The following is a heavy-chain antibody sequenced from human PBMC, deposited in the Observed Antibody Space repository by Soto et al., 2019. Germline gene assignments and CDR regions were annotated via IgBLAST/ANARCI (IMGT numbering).Heavy chain of an antibody. CDR2: INTDGSST. CDR1: GFTFSRFW. D-gene: IGHD6-13*01. Sequence: EVQLVESGGGLVQPGGSLRLSCAASGFTFSRFWMHWVRQAPGKGLVWVSRINTDGSSTTYADSVKGRFTISRDNAKNTLYLQMDSLRAEDTGVYYCTRDPGAYSSTWSFYFESWGQGTLVTVSS. CDR3: TRDPGAYSSTWSFYFES. V-gene: IGHV3-74*01. J-gene: IGHJ4*02.